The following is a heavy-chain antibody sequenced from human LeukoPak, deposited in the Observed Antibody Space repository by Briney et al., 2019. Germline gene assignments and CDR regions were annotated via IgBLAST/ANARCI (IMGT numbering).Heavy chain of an antibody. D-gene: IGHD3-22*01. CDR3: AKTMIDYSFDY. Sequence: PGTSLRLSCAASGFTFSRYGMHWVRQAPGKGLEWVAVIWSDGNNKEHGDSVKGRFTIPRDNSKNTLYLQMNSLRAEDTAVYYCAKTMIDYSFDYWGQGTLVSVSS. V-gene: IGHV3-33*06. CDR2: IWSDGNNK. J-gene: IGHJ4*02. CDR1: GFTFSRYG.